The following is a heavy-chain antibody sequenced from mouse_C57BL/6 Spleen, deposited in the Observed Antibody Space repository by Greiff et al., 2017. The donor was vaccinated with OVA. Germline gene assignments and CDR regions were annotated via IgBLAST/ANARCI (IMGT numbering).Heavy chain of an antibody. CDR2: IYPRSGNT. CDR3: AREGQSY. Sequence: VQLQQSGAELARPGASVKLSCKASGYTFTSYGISWVKQRTGQGLEWIGEIYPRSGNTYYTEKFKGKATLTADKSSSTAYMELRSLTSEDSAVYFCAREGQSYWGQGTTLTVSS. V-gene: IGHV1-81*01. D-gene: IGHD3-3*01. CDR1: GYTFTSYG. J-gene: IGHJ2*01.